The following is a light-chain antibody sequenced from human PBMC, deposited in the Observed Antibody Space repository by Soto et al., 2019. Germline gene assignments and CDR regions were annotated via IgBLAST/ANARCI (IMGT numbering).Light chain of an antibody. CDR3: SSYTSSSTLEGVV. J-gene: IGLJ2*01. CDR2: EVS. CDR1: SSDVGGYNY. V-gene: IGLV2-14*01. Sequence: QSVLTRPASVSGSPGQSITISCTGTSSDVGGYNYVSWYQQHPGKAPKLMIYEVSNRPSGVSNRFSGSKSGNTASLTISGLQAEDEADYYCSSYTSSSTLEGVVFGGGTKLTVL.